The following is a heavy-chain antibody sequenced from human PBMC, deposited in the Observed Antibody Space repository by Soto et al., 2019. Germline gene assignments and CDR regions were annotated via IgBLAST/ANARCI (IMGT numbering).Heavy chain of an antibody. CDR2: IYWDDTK. V-gene: IGHV2-5*02. Sequence: QITLKEAGPTLVKPTQTLTLTCTFSGFSLTTSGLGVGWVRQSPGKALECLALIYWDDTKHYNPSLQSRLTIAKDTSKNQVVLTMTNMDPVDTGIYYCAHNTFRGDFDTWGLGTLVTVSS. CDR1: GFSLTTSGLG. J-gene: IGHJ4*02. CDR3: AHNTFRGDFDT. D-gene: IGHD6-25*01.